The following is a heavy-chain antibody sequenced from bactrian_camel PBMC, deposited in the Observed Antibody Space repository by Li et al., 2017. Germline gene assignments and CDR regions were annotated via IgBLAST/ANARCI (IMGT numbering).Heavy chain of an antibody. V-gene: IGHV3S63*01. CDR1: GFTFDDSE. Sequence: HVQLVESGGGSVQAGGSLRPSCTASGFTFDDSEMGWYRQAPGSECELVSIISDDGSTYYAGSVKGRFTISQDNAKNIIYLQMSSLTPDDTAMYYCAAGTRIIVGDYCDGITTWGQGTQVTVS. J-gene: IGHJ6*01. CDR2: IISDDGST. D-gene: IGHD3*01. CDR3: AAGTRIIVGDYCDGITT.